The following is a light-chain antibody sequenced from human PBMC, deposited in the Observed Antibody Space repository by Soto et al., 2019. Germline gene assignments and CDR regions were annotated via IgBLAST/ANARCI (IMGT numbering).Light chain of an antibody. V-gene: IGKV3-20*01. CDR1: QSVTSNY. CDR3: QQYGTSPPWT. CDR2: AAS. Sequence: EIVLTQSPGTLSLSPGERATLSFRAIQSVTSNYLAWYQQKPGQAPRLLIYAASRRAPGIPDRFSASGSGTDFTLTISRLEPEDFAVYFCQQYGTSPPWTFGQGTKVDIK. J-gene: IGKJ1*01.